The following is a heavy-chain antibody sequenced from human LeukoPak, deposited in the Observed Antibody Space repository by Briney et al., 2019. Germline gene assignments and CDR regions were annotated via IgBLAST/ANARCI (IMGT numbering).Heavy chain of an antibody. CDR3: ARGPISYYYDSSGYHYFDY. CDR2: IIPIFGTA. D-gene: IGHD3-22*01. Sequence: ASVKVSCKASGYTFTSYAISWVRQAPGQGLEWMGGIIPIFGTANYAQKFQGRVTITADESTSTAYMELSSLRSEDTAVYYCARGPISYYYDSSGYHYFDYWGQGTLVTVSS. CDR1: GYTFTSYA. J-gene: IGHJ4*02. V-gene: IGHV1-69*13.